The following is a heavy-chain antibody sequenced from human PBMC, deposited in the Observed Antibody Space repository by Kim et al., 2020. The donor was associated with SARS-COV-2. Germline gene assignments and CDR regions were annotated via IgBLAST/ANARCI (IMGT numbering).Heavy chain of an antibody. CDR1: GYTLTELS. Sequence: ASVKVSCKVSGYTLTELSMHWVRQAPGKGLEWMGHFDPEDGETIYAQKFQGRVSMTGDTSTDTAYMELSSLRSEDTALYYCATDLFSFYYGSGSYYNSWGQGTLVTVSS. D-gene: IGHD3-10*01. CDR3: ATDLFSFYYGSGSYYNS. J-gene: IGHJ4*02. CDR2: FDPEDGET. V-gene: IGHV1-24*01.